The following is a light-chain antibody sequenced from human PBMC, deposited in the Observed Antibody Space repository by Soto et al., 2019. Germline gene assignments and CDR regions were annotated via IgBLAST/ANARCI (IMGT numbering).Light chain of an antibody. Sequence: ALTQPASVSGFPGQSITISCTGTDSDVGGYDYVSWYQQHPGKAPKLMIYGVTNRPSGVSSRFSGSKSGNTASLTISGLQADDEANYYCSSFTSSTTPHVVFGGGTKLTVL. V-gene: IGLV2-14*01. CDR3: SSFTSSTTPHVV. CDR1: DSDVGGYDY. J-gene: IGLJ2*01. CDR2: GVT.